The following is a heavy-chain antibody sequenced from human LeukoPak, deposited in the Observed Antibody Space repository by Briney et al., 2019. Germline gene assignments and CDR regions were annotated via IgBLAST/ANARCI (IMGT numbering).Heavy chain of an antibody. CDR1: GLISSPHW. CDR3: ARRTNDFDY. Sequence: GGSLRLSCVASGLISSPHWMHWVRQAPGKGLEWVSSISSSSSYIYYADSVKGRFTISRDNAKNSLYLQMNSLRAEDTAVYYCARRTNDFDYWGQGTLVTVSS. D-gene: IGHD2-8*01. CDR2: ISSSSSYI. V-gene: IGHV3-21*01. J-gene: IGHJ4*02.